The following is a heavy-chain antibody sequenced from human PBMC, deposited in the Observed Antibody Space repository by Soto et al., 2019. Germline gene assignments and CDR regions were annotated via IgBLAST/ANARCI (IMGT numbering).Heavy chain of an antibody. CDR2: ISGGGTYT. J-gene: IGHJ4*02. CDR3: ARDMEFCTNGLCFWFDY. CDR1: GFTFNSYS. V-gene: IGHV3-21*01. D-gene: IGHD2-8*01. Sequence: EVQLVESGGGLVTPGGSLRLSCAASGFTFNSYSMTWVRQAPGKGLEWVSSISGGGTYTWYADSVKGRFTMSRDNAKNSLYLQMNSLRAEDTAVYYCARDMEFCTNGLCFWFDYWGQGTLVTASS.